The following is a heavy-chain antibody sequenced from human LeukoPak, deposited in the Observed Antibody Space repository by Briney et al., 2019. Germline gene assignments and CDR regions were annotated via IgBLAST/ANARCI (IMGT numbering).Heavy chain of an antibody. CDR1: GFTFTNYA. J-gene: IGHJ4*02. V-gene: IGHV3-23*01. Sequence: SGGSLRLSCAASGFTFTNYAMTWVRQAPGKGLEWISTISGSDDSTYYADSVKGRFTISRDNSKNTLYLQMNSLRAEDTAVYYCAKDLYDDYNFDCWGQGTLVTVSS. CDR3: AKDLYDDYNFDC. CDR2: ISGSDDST. D-gene: IGHD3-16*01.